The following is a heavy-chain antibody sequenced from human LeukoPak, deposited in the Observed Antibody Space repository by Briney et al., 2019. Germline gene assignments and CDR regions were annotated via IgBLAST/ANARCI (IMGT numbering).Heavy chain of an antibody. J-gene: IGHJ6*02. V-gene: IGHV3-13*01. CDR3: ARWGGITMVRGVNYYYGMDV. D-gene: IGHD3-10*01. CDR2: IGTAGDT. Sequence: GGSLRLSCAASGFTFSSYDMHWVRQATGKGLEWVSAIGTAGDTYYPGSVKGRFTISRENAKNSLYLQMNSLRAGDTAVYYCARWGGITMVRGVNYYYGMDVWGQGTTVTVSS. CDR1: GFTFSSYD.